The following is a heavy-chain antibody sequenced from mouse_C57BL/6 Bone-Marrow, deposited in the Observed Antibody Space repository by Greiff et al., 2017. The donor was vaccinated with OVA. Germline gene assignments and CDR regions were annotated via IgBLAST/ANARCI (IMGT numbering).Heavy chain of an antibody. CDR1: GYTFTDYE. J-gene: IGHJ2*01. Sequence: VQLQQSGAELVRPGASVTLSCKASGYTFTDYEMHWVKQTPVHGLEWIGAIDPETGGTAYNQKFKGKAILTADKSSSTAYMELRSLTSEDSAVYYCTRGGHSGLDDWGQGTTLTVSS. V-gene: IGHV1-15*01. CDR3: TRGGHSGLDD. D-gene: IGHD3-1*01. CDR2: IDPETGGT.